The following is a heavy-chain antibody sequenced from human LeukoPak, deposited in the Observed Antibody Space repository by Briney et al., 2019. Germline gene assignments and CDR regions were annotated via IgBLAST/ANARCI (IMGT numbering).Heavy chain of an antibody. CDR2: ISYDGSNK. J-gene: IGHJ6*04. D-gene: IGHD2-2*01. CDR1: GFTFSSYG. Sequence: PGGSLRLSCAASGFTFSSYGMRWVRQAPGKGLEWVAVISYDGSNKYYADSVKGRFTISRDNSKNTLYLQMNSLRAEDTAVYYCAKDLIVVPAAVYYYYYYGMDVWGKGTTVTVYS. V-gene: IGHV3-30*18. CDR3: AKDLIVVPAAVYYYYYYGMDV.